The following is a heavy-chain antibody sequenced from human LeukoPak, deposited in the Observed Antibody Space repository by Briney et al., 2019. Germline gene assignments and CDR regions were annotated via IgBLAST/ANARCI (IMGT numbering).Heavy chain of an antibody. J-gene: IGHJ4*02. CDR3: ARHRSRMEWSLFDY. CDR2: TIPIFGTA. V-gene: IGHV1-69*05. Sequence: SVKVSCKASGGTFSSYAFSWVRQAPGQGLEWMGGTIPIFGTANYAQKFQGRVTITTDESTSTAYMELSSLRSEDTAVYYCARHRSRMEWSLFDYWGQGTLVTVSS. CDR1: GGTFSSYA. D-gene: IGHD3-3*01.